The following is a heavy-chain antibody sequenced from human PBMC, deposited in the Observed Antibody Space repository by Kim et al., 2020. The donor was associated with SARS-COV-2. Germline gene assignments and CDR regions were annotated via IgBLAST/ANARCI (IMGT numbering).Heavy chain of an antibody. CDR3: VKERTNGWYDFDY. V-gene: IGHV3-64D*06. CDR2: ISNNGGST. J-gene: IGHJ4*02. Sequence: GGSLRLSCSASGFTFSSYAMHWVRQAPGKGLEYVSGISNNGGSTYYADSVKDRFIISRDNSKNTLYLQMSSVRSEDTAVYYCVKERTNGWYDFDYWGQGTLVTVSS. CDR1: GFTFSSYA. D-gene: IGHD6-19*01.